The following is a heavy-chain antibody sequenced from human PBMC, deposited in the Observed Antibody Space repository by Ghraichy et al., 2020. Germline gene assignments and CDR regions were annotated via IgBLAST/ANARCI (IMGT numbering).Heavy chain of an antibody. CDR1: GGSISSSSYY. CDR3: ARLKGGNYYYGMDV. CDR2: IYYSGST. D-gene: IGHD3-16*01. Sequence: SQTLSLTCTVSGGSISSSSYYWGWIRQPPGKGLEWIGSIYYSGSTYYNPSLKSRVTISVDTSKNQFSLKLSSVTAADTAVYYCARLKGGNYYYGMDVWGQGTTVTVSS. J-gene: IGHJ6*02. V-gene: IGHV4-39*01.